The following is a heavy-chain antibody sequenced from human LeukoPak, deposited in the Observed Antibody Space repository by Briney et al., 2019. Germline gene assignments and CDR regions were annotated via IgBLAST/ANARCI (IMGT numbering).Heavy chain of an antibody. V-gene: IGHV3-74*01. D-gene: IGHD2-15*01. CDR3: ARYCSGGRCPEYHFDY. Sequence: GGSLRLSCAASGFTFSSYWMHWVRQAPGKGLVWVSRINSDGSSTNYADSVKGRFTISRGNAKNSLYLQMNSLRAEDTAVYYCARYCSGGRCPEYHFDYWGQGTLVTVSS. CDR2: INSDGSST. CDR1: GFTFSSYW. J-gene: IGHJ4*02.